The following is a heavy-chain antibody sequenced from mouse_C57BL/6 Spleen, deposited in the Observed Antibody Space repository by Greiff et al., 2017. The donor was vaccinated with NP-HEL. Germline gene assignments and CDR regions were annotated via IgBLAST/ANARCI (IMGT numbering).Heavy chain of an antibody. CDR1: GFTFSSYA. V-gene: IGHV5-4*01. CDR3: ARDRTYFDY. J-gene: IGHJ2*01. Sequence: VQLKESGGGLVKPGGSLKLSCAASGFTFSSYAMSWVRQTPEKRLEWVATISDGGSYTYYPDNVKGRFTISRDNAKNNLYLQRSHLKSEDTAMYYCARDRTYFDYWGQGTTLTVSS. CDR2: ISDGGSYT.